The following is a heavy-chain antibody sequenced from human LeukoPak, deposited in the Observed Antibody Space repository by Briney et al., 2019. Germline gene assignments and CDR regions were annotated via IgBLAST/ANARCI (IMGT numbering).Heavy chain of an antibody. CDR2: IIPIFGTA. CDR3: ARSTVTTYYNWFDP. CDR1: GGTFSSYA. D-gene: IGHD4-17*01. Sequence: ASVKVSCKASGGTFSSYAISWVRQAPGQGLEWMGGIIPIFGTANYAQKFQGRVTITADKSTSTAYMELSSLRSEDTAVYYCARSTVTTYYNWFDPWGQGTLVTVSS. V-gene: IGHV1-69*06. J-gene: IGHJ5*02.